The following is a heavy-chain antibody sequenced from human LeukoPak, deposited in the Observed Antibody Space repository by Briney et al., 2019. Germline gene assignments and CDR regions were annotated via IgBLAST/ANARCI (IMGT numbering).Heavy chain of an antibody. CDR1: GFPFRSYG. D-gene: IGHD3-16*01. J-gene: IGHJ4*02. Sequence: GGSLRLSCAASGFPFRSYGMSWVRQPPGKGLEWVSSLSGSGGSTYYADSVKGRFTISRDNSKNTLFLHMNSLRAEDTAVYYCAKALGGYDFDYWGQGTLVTVSS. CDR2: LSGSGGST. V-gene: IGHV3-23*01. CDR3: AKALGGYDFDY.